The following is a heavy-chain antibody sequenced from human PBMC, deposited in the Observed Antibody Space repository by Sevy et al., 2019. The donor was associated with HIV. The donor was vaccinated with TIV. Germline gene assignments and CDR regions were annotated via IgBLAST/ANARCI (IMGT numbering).Heavy chain of an antibody. Sequence: GGSLRLSCAASGFSFTSYWMSWVRQTPEKGLEWVANINQVGTEKNYVDSVKGRFTISRDNAKNSLYLQMNSLRAEDTAVYYCAKDFTGYNGMDVWGQGTMVTVSS. D-gene: IGHD3-9*01. CDR3: AKDFTGYNGMDV. CDR2: INQVGTEK. J-gene: IGHJ6*02. V-gene: IGHV3-7*01. CDR1: GFSFTSYW.